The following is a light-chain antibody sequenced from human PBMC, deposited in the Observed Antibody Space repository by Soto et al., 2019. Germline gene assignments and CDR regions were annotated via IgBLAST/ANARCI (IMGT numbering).Light chain of an antibody. CDR2: DAS. Sequence: EIVLTQSPGTLSLSPGERATLSCRASQSLTSSYLAWYQQKPGQAPRLLIYDASNRATGIPARFSGSGSGTDFTLSISSLEPEDFAVYYCQLRSTFGQGTRLEIK. V-gene: IGKV3D-20*02. CDR1: QSLTSSY. CDR3: QLRST. J-gene: IGKJ5*01.